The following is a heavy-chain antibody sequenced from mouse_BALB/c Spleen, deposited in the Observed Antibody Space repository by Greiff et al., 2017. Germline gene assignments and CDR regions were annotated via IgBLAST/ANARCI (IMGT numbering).Heavy chain of an antibody. CDR1: GFTFSSYA. Sequence: EVQLVESGGGLVKPGGSLKLSCAASGFTFSSYAMSWVRQTPEKRLEWVASISSGGSTYYPDSVKGRFTISRDNARNILYLQMSSLRSEDTAMYYCARGGTQGYFDYWGQGTTLTVSS. CDR3: ARGGTQGYFDY. J-gene: IGHJ2*01. V-gene: IGHV5-6-5*01. D-gene: IGHD1-1*01. CDR2: ISSGGST.